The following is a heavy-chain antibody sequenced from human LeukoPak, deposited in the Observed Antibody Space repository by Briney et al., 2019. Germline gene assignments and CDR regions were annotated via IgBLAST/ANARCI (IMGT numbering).Heavy chain of an antibody. Sequence: GGSLRLSCAASGFMLSRYSMNWVGQAPGRGPEWISYITGAGDRMLYADSVKGRYTVSRDNAKNSLYLEMKSLRDEDTALYYCTRGFWSGYDDSFDLWGQGTKVTVSS. D-gene: IGHD3-3*01. J-gene: IGHJ3*01. CDR2: ITGAGDRM. CDR3: TRGFWSGYDDSFDL. CDR1: GFMLSRYS. V-gene: IGHV3-48*02.